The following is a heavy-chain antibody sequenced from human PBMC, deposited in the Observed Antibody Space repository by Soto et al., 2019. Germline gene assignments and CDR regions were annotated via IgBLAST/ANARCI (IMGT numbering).Heavy chain of an antibody. CDR1: GYTFTSYG. CDR2: ISAYNGNT. CDR3: VRDSPIGSTYSGYDGIDY. Sequence: GASVKVSCKASGYTFTSYGISWVRQAPGQGLEWMGWISAYNGNTNYAQKLQGRVTITADKSTSTANMELNSLRSEDTAVYYCVRDSPIGSTYSGYDGIDYWGQGTLVTVSS. V-gene: IGHV1-18*01. D-gene: IGHD5-12*01. J-gene: IGHJ4*02.